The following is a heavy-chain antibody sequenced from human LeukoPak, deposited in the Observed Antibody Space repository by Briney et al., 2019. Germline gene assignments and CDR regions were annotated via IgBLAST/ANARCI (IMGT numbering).Heavy chain of an antibody. CDR2: INHSGST. CDR3: ARARGIPPSWGTDV. Sequence: NPSETLSLTCAVYGGSFSGYYWSWIRQPPGKGLEWIGEINHSGSTNYNPSLKSRVTISVDTSKNQFSLKLSSVTAADTAVYYCARARGIPPSWGTDVWGQGTTVTVSS. D-gene: IGHD2-15*01. V-gene: IGHV4-34*01. J-gene: IGHJ6*02. CDR1: GGSFSGYY.